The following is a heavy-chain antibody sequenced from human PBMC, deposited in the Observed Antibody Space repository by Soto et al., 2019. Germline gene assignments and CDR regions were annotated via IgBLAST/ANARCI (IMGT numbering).Heavy chain of an antibody. CDR2: ISGTGVRI. CDR1: GLTFSNYA. D-gene: IGHD4-17*01. J-gene: IGHJ3*02. Sequence: EVQLLESGGGVVQPGGSLRLSCAASGLTFSNYAMTWVRQAPGKGLAWVSSISGTGVRIEYADSVKGRFTISRANSKNTLYLQMNSLRAEDTAIYYCARDPNGDHIGAFDCDIWGQGTMLTVSS. CDR3: ARDPNGDHIGAFDCDI. V-gene: IGHV3-23*01.